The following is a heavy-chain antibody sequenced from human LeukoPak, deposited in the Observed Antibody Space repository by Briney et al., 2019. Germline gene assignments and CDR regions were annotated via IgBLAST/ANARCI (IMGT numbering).Heavy chain of an antibody. CDR1: GYTFTGYY. J-gene: IGHJ4*02. V-gene: IGHV1-2*02. D-gene: IGHD6-13*01. Sequence: ASVKVSCKASGYTFTGYYIHWVRQAPGQGLEWMGWINPNSGGTNYAQKFQGRVTMTRDTSISTAYMELSRLRSDDTAVYYCARVVAAADYLLDYWGQGTLVTVSS. CDR2: INPNSGGT. CDR3: ARVVAAADYLLDY.